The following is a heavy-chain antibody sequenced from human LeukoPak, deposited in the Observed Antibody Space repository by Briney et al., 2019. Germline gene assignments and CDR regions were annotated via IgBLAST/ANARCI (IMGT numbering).Heavy chain of an antibody. V-gene: IGHV3-21*01. D-gene: IGHD2-15*01. J-gene: IGHJ3*02. CDR3: ARGLVGAVADAFDM. CDR2: ISSGGDSI. Sequence: GGSLRLSCAASGFTLSSYAMSWVRQAPGKGLDWVSSISSGGDSIFYADSVRDRFTISRDNAKNSLYLQMNCPRAEDTAVYYCARGLVGAVADAFDMWGQGTMVTVSS. CDR1: GFTLSSYA.